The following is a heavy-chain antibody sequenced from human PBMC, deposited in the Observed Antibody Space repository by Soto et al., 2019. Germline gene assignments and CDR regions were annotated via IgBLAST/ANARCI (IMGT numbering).Heavy chain of an antibody. V-gene: IGHV4-31*03. D-gene: IGHD2-15*01. CDR1: GGSMNSGGYC. J-gene: IGHJ4*02. CDR2: ISYGGTT. CDR3: SRGILV. Sequence: QVQLQESGPGLVKPSQTLSLTCTVSGGSMNSGGYCWSWIRQHPGEGLEWIGCISYGGTTSYNPSRKNRVIISVDTSKNQFSLKLTSVTAADTAVYYCSRGILVWGQGTLITVSS.